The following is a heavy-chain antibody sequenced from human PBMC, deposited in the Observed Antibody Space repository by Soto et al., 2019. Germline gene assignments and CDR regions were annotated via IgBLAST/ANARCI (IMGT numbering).Heavy chain of an antibody. CDR1: GGTFSSYA. CDR3: ARGPISQQLVVFWFDP. V-gene: IGHV1-69*13. CDR2: LIPIFGTA. J-gene: IGHJ5*02. D-gene: IGHD6-13*01. Sequence: SVKVSCKASGGTFSSYAISWVRPAPGQGLEWMGGLIPIFGTANYAQKFQGRVTITADESTSTAYMELSSLRSADTAVYYCARGPISQQLVVFWFDPWGQGTLVTVSS.